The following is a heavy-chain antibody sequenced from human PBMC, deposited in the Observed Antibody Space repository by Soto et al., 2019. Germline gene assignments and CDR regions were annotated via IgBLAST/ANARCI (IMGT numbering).Heavy chain of an antibody. V-gene: IGHV3-21*01. J-gene: IGHJ6*03. D-gene: IGHD4-4*01. Sequence: EVQLVESWGGLVKPGGSLRLSCAGSGFTFSSYSMNWVRQAPGKGLEWASSISCSSSYIYYADSVKGRFTISRDNAKISLYLQMNGLRAEDTAVYYCARLITTSSIYYYYYMDVWGKGTTVTVSS. CDR3: ARLITTSSIYYYYYMDV. CDR1: GFTFSSYS. CDR2: ISCSSSYI.